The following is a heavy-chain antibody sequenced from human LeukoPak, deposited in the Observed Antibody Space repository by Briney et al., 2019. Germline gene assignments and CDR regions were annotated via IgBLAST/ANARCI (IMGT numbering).Heavy chain of an antibody. J-gene: IGHJ4*02. CDR1: GFTFNRHW. Sequence: GGSLRLSCAASGFTFNRHWMTWVRQAPGKGLEWIANVNPDMSEKNYVESVKGRFTISRDKVKNSLYLQMNSLRGDDTAVYYCWVPATAGEADQWGQGTLVTVSS. CDR3: WVPATAGEADQ. D-gene: IGHD2-2*01. V-gene: IGHV3-7*01. CDR2: VNPDMSEK.